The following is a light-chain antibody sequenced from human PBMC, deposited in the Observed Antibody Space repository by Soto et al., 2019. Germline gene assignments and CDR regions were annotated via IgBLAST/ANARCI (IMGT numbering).Light chain of an antibody. J-gene: IGKJ2*01. V-gene: IGKV3-20*01. CDR2: ATS. Sequence: EIVLTQSPGTLSLSPGERVTLSCRASQNINSAHLAWYQQRPGQAPRLLIYATSSRATGTPDRFSGSGAGMDFTHTISGLEPEDFAVYYCQQYGRSPQFGQGTKLEIK. CDR1: QNINSAH. CDR3: QQYGRSPQ.